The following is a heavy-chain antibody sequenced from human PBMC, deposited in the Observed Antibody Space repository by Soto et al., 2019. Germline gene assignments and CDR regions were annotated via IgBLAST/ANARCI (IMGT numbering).Heavy chain of an antibody. CDR2: INHSGST. CDR1: GGSFGDYSYY. J-gene: IGHJ6*02. CDR3: ARDPSIVLVPAATYYYYYYGMDV. D-gene: IGHD2-2*01. V-gene: IGHV4-34*01. Sequence: SETLSLTCAVYGGSFGDYSYYWGWIRQPPGKGLEWIGEINHSGSTNYNPSLKSRVTISIDTSKNQFSLKVNSVTAADTAVYYCARDPSIVLVPAATYYYYYYGMDVWGQGTTVTVSS.